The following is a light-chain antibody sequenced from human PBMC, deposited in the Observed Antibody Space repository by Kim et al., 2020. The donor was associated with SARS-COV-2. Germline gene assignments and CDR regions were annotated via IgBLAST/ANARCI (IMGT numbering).Light chain of an antibody. CDR3: FLSYSGPRV. V-gene: IGLV7-46*01. Sequence: PGGTVTLPCGSSTGAVTSGHYPYWFQQKPGQAPRTLIYHTSNKHSWTPARFSGSLLGGKAALTLSGAQPEDEADYYCFLSYSGPRVFGGGTQLTVL. CDR2: HTS. J-gene: IGLJ2*01. CDR1: TGAVTSGHY.